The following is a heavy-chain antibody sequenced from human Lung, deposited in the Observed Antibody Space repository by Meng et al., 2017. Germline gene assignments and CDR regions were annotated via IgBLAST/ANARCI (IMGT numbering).Heavy chain of an antibody. CDR3: ARETLRELGLFHY. V-gene: IGHV4-4*02. CDR2: ISHSGST. J-gene: IGHJ4*02. Sequence: QLQESGPSLVQPSGTLSLACAVSGDSITRTQWWSWLRQTPGKGLEWIGEISHSGSTVYRPSLQGRVSISLDKSNNEFSLKLTSVTAADTAVYYCARETLRELGLFHYWGQGILVTVSS. CDR1: GDSITRTQW. D-gene: IGHD1-7*01.